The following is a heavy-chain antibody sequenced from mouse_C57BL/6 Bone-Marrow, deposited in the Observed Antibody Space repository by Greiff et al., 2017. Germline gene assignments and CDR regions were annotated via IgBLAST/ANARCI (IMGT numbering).Heavy chain of an antibody. V-gene: IGHV5-4*03. CDR3: ARQDLLLQRYFDY. CDR2: ISDGGSYT. Sequence: EVKVVESGGGLVKPGGSLKLSCAASGFTFSSYAMSWVRQTPEKRLEWVATISDGGSYTYYPDNVKGRFTISRDNAKNTLYLQMSSLRSEDTALYYCARQDLLLQRYFDYWGQGTTLTVSS. D-gene: IGHD1-1*01. J-gene: IGHJ2*01. CDR1: GFTFSSYA.